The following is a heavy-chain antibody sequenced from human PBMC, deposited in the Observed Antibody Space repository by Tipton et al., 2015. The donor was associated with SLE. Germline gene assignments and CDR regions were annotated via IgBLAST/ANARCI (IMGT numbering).Heavy chain of an antibody. CDR1: GFTFSSYA. CDR2: ISSNGGST. CDR3: VKAGYSYGPYYFDY. D-gene: IGHD5-18*01. V-gene: IGHV3-64D*06. J-gene: IGHJ4*02. Sequence: SLRLSCAASGFTFSSYAMHWVRQAPGKGLEYVSAISSNGGSTYYADSVKGRFTISRDNSKNTLYLQMSSLRAEDTAVYYCVKAGYSYGPYYFDYWGQGTLVTVSS.